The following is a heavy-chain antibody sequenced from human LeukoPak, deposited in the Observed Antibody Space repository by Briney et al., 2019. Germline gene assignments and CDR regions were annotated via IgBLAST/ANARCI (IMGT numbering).Heavy chain of an antibody. D-gene: IGHD6-13*01. Sequence: GGSLRLSCAASAFTFSSYAMNWVRQAPGKGLEWVSGISGGGGSTYYADSVKGWFTISRDNSKNPLYLQISSLRAEDTAVYYCVKQTAGTYFYYGMDVWGQGTTVTVSS. CDR3: VKQTAGTYFYYGMDV. V-gene: IGHV3-23*01. CDR1: AFTFSSYA. CDR2: ISGGGGST. J-gene: IGHJ6*02.